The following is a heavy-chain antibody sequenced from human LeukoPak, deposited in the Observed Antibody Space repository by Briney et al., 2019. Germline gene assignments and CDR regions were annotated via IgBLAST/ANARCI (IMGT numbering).Heavy chain of an antibody. V-gene: IGHV1-3*03. CDR1: GYIFTDYA. CDR3: ARGAKFRSYGSGTYYSSLPFDP. CDR2: INTGNGNT. J-gene: IGHJ5*02. Sequence: ASVKVSCKASGYIFTDYAIHWLRQAPGQRLEWMGWINTGNGNTKYSQEFQGRVTITRDTSASTAYMELSSLRSEDMAVYYCARGAKFRSYGSGTYYSSLPFDPWGQGTLVTVSS. D-gene: IGHD3-10*01.